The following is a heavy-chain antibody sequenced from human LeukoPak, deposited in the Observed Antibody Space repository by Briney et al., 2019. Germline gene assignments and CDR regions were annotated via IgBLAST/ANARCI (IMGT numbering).Heavy chain of an antibody. V-gene: IGHV3-48*02. CDR2: ISSTSSTI. Sequence: GGALRLSCEASGFIFSTYMMNWVRQAPGKGLEWVSYISSTSSTIYYADSVKCRFTISRDNAKNSLYLQMNSLRDEDTAAYYCARDKGAGFGYWGQGTLVTVSS. CDR3: ARDKGAGFGY. D-gene: IGHD3-16*01. CDR1: GFIFSTYM. J-gene: IGHJ4*02.